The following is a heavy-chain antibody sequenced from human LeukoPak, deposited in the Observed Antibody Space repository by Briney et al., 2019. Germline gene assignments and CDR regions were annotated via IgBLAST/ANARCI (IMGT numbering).Heavy chain of an antibody. V-gene: IGHV3-23*01. Sequence: PGGSLRLSCAASGFTFNTYSMNWVRQAPGKGLEWVSGISGSGGSTYYADPVKGRFTISRDNSKNTLYLQMNSLRAEDTAVYYCAKGGGAYYSDSSTYSAPFEHWGQGTLVTVSS. J-gene: IGHJ4*02. CDR2: ISGSGGST. CDR3: AKGGGAYYSDSSTYSAPFEH. D-gene: IGHD3-22*01. CDR1: GFTFNTYS.